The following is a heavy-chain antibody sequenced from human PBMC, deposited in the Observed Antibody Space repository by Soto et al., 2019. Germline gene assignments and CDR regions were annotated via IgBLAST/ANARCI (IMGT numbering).Heavy chain of an antibody. CDR2: IYYSGST. CDR1: GGSSGSYE. V-gene: IGHV4-59*08. Sequence: SETLSVTCRVGGGSSGSYEWSWIRKTPGKGLEWIGYIYYSGSTNYNPSLKSRVTISVDTSKNQFSLKLSSVTAADTAVYYCARRGVAGAFDIWGQGTMVTVSS. CDR3: ARRGVAGAFDI. J-gene: IGHJ3*02. D-gene: IGHD6-19*01.